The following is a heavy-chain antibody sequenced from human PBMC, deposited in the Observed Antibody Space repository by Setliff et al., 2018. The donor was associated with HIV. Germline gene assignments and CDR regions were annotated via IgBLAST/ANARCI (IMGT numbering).Heavy chain of an antibody. CDR2: IYYSGSP. D-gene: IGHD6-13*01. J-gene: IGHJ4*02. V-gene: IGHV4-59*12. Sequence: LSLTCAVYGGSFSGYYWSWIRQPPGKGLQWIGYIYYSGSPNYNPSLKSRVTISVDRSKNQVSLKMSSVTAADTAVYYCARGVAAAGLWGQGTLVTAPQ. CDR3: ARGVAAAGL. CDR1: GGSFSGYY.